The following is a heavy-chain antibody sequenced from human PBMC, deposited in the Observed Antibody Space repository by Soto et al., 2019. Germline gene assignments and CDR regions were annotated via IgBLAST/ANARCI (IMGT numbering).Heavy chain of an antibody. Sequence: QVQLVQSGAEVKTPGSSVKVSCKASGGTFSSYSINWVRQAPGQGLEWMGRLIPMFGTTDYAQRFQGRVTFTADAATSTASMEVTKLTSEDTAVYYGARAVVLTFTRFYDMDVWGQGTTVTVSS. D-gene: IGHD3-9*01. V-gene: IGHV1-69*18. CDR1: GGTFSSYS. CDR2: LIPMFGTT. CDR3: ARAVVLTFTRFYDMDV. J-gene: IGHJ6*02.